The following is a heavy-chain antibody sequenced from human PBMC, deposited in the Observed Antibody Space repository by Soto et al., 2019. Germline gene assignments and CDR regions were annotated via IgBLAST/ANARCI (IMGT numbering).Heavy chain of an antibody. CDR1: GFTFSSYG. Sequence: QVQLVESGGGVVQPGRSLRLSCAASGFTFSSYGMHWVRQAPGKGLEWVAVISYDGSNKYYADSVKGRFTISRDNSKNTLYLQMNSLRAEDTAVYYCAKGFGYCSGGSCSDIDYWGQGTLVTVSS. CDR2: ISYDGSNK. V-gene: IGHV3-30*18. CDR3: AKGFGYCSGGSCSDIDY. J-gene: IGHJ4*02. D-gene: IGHD2-15*01.